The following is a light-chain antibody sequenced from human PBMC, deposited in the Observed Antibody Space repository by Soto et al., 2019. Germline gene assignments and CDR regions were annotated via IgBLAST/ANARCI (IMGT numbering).Light chain of an antibody. CDR2: EVT. V-gene: IGLV2-8*01. J-gene: IGLJ3*02. Sequence: QSALTQPPSASGSPGQSVTISCTGTSSDVGGYNFVSWYQQHPGNAPKLMIYEVTKRPSGVPDRFSGSKSGNTASLTVSGLQAEDEADYYCSSYTSTKGLWVLGGGTKLTVL. CDR3: SSYTSTKGLWV. CDR1: SSDVGGYNF.